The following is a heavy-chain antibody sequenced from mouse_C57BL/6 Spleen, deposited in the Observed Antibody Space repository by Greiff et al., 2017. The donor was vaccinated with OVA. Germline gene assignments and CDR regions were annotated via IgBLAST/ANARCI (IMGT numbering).Heavy chain of an antibody. Sequence: VQLQQSGAELVRPGASVTLSCKASGYTFTDYEMHWVKQTPVHGLEWMGAIDPETGGTAYNQKFKGKAILTADKSSSTAYMELRSLTSEDSAVYYCTRGGWDRRDFDYWGQGTTLTVSS. V-gene: IGHV1-15*01. CDR3: TRGGWDRRDFDY. CDR2: IDPETGGT. CDR1: GYTFTDYE. J-gene: IGHJ2*01. D-gene: IGHD3-3*01.